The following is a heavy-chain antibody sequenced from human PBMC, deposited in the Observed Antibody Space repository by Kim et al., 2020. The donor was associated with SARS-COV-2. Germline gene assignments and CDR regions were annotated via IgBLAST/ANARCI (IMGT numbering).Heavy chain of an antibody. V-gene: IGHV3-33*01. J-gene: IGHJ4*02. D-gene: IGHD3-22*01. CDR2: IWYDGSNK. CDR1: GFTFSSYG. Sequence: GGSLRLSCAASGFTFSSYGMHWVRQAPGKGLEWVAVIWYDGSNKYYADSVKGRFTISRDNSKNTLYLQMNSLRAEDTAVYYCARANDPYYDSSGYSHPFDYWGQGTLVTVSS. CDR3: ARANDPYYDSSGYSHPFDY.